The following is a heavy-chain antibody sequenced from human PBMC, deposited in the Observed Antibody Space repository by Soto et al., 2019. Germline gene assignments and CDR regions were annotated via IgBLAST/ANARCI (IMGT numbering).Heavy chain of an antibody. CDR3: ARENGHPGHNYAMDV. CDR1: GFSFSDSY. D-gene: IGHD2-8*01. V-gene: IGHV3-11*01. CDR2: ISFSGDVT. J-gene: IGHJ6*02. Sequence: QVQLVESGGGLVKPGGSLRLSCAASGFSFSDSYMSWIRQAPGKGLEWVSYISFSGDVTHYIDSVEGRFTVSRDNAKKSLYLQINSLRVKDTAVYFCARENGHPGHNYAMDVWGQGTTVTVSS.